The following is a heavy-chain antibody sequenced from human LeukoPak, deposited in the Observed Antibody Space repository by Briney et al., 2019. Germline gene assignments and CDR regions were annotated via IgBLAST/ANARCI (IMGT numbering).Heavy chain of an antibody. D-gene: IGHD3-9*01. CDR3: ATTSIYDIMTGYVDAFDI. Sequence: PGGSLRLSCAASGFTFSSYSMSWVRQAPGKGLEWVSVIYSGGSTYYADSVKGRFTISRDNSKNTLYLQMNSLRAEDTAVYYCATTSIYDIMTGYVDAFDIWGQGTMVTVSS. CDR1: GFTFSSYS. CDR2: IYSGGST. V-gene: IGHV3-66*01. J-gene: IGHJ3*02.